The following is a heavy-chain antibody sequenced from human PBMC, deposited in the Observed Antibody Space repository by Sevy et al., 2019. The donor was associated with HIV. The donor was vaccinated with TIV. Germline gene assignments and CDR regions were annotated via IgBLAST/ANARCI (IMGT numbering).Heavy chain of an antibody. V-gene: IGHV3-72*01. CDR3: VRGPNCGVGGCQQISPYCLDV. D-gene: IGHD2-21*01. CDR2: IRNRPNRYTT. CDR1: GFAFSDHY. Sequence: GGSLRLSCAASGFAFSDHYVDWVRQAPGKGLEWVGRIRNRPNRYTTEYAAAVECRVTISRDDSRHSLYLQMNSLKTEDSAVYYCVRGPNCGVGGCQQISPYCLDVWGIGATVTVSS. J-gene: IGHJ6*03.